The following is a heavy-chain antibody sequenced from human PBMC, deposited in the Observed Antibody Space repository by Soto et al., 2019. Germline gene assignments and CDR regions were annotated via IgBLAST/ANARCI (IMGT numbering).Heavy chain of an antibody. V-gene: IGHV4-59*08. CDR1: GGFISSYY. CDR2: IYYSGST. J-gene: IGHJ4*02. Sequence: PSETLSLTCTVSGGFISSYYWSWIRQPPGKGLEWIGYIYYSGSTNYNPSLKSRVTISVDTSKNQFSLKLSSVTAADTAVYYCARSEYSEFDYWGQGTLVTVSS. D-gene: IGHD6-6*01. CDR3: ARSEYSEFDY.